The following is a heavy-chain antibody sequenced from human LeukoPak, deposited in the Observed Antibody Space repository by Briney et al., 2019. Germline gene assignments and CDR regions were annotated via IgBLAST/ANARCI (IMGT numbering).Heavy chain of an antibody. Sequence: ASVKVSCKASGYTFTGYYMHWVRQAPGQGLEWMGWINPNSGGTNYAQKFQGRVTMTRDTSISTAYMELSRLRSDDTAVYYCARGFGGLITPGDWCQETLVTVSS. CDR2: INPNSGGT. D-gene: IGHD3-3*01. CDR1: GYTFTGYY. V-gene: IGHV1-2*02. CDR3: ARGFGGLITPGD. J-gene: IGHJ4*02.